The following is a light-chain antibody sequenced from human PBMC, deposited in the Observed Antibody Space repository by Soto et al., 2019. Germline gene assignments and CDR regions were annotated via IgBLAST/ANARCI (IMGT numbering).Light chain of an antibody. CDR1: QSISRN. CDR3: QQTYSTPE. V-gene: IGKV1-39*01. Sequence: DIQMTQSPSYLSASVGDRVTITCRASQSISRNLNWYQQKPGKAPKLLIYAASSLQSGVPSRFSGSGSGTDFTLTISSLQPEDFAIYYCQQTYSTPEFGQGTKVEIK. J-gene: IGKJ1*01. CDR2: AAS.